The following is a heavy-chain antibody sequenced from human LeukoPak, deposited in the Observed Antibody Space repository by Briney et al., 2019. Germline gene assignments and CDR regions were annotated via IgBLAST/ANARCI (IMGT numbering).Heavy chain of an antibody. CDR2: INAYNGNT. CDR3: ARDWTFDWLNPPSPGY. J-gene: IGHJ4*02. CDR1: GYTFTSYG. V-gene: IGHV1-18*01. D-gene: IGHD3-9*01. Sequence: ASVKVSCKASGYTFTSYGISWVRQAPGQGLEWMGWINAYNGNTNYAQKLQGRVTMTTDTSTSTAYMELRSLRSDDTAVYYCARDWTFDWLNPPSPGYWGQGTLVTVSS.